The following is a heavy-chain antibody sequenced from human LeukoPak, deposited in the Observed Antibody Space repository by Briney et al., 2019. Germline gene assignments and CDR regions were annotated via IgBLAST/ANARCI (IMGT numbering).Heavy chain of an antibody. J-gene: IGHJ4*02. CDR2: IYYSGST. CDR3: AGATVTTRPLDY. D-gene: IGHD4-17*01. V-gene: IGHV4-59*01. CDR1: GGSISSYY. Sequence: PSETLSLTCTVSGGSISSYYWSWIRQPPGKGLEWIGYIYYSGSTNYNPSLKSRVTISVDTSKNQFSLKLSSVTAADTAVYYCAGATVTTRPLDYWGQGTLVTVSS.